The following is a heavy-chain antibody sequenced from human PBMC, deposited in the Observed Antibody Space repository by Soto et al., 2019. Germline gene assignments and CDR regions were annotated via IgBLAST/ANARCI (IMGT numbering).Heavy chain of an antibody. V-gene: IGHV1-8*01. CDR3: ARTPYCSSTSCYAHIDY. J-gene: IGHJ4*02. D-gene: IGHD2-2*01. Sequence: ASVKVCCKASGYTFTSYDINWVRQATGQGLEWMGWMNPNSGNTGYAQKFQGRVTMTRNTSISTAYMELSSLRSEDTAVYYCARTPYCSSTSCYAHIDYWGQGTLVTVSS. CDR1: GYTFTSYD. CDR2: MNPNSGNT.